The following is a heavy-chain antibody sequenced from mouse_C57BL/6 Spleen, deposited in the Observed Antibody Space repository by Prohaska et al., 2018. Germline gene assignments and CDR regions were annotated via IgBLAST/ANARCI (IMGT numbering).Heavy chain of an antibody. CDR1: GYAFSSSW. J-gene: IGHJ2*01. CDR2: IYPGDGDT. V-gene: IGHV1-80*01. Sequence: QVQLQQSGADLVKPWASVKLSCKASGYAFSSSWMNWVKQRPGKVLEWIGQIYPGDGDTNYNGKFKGKATRTADKASSTAYMQLSSLTSEDSAVYFCARYSDYIDYWGQGTTLTVSS. CDR3: ARYSDYIDY.